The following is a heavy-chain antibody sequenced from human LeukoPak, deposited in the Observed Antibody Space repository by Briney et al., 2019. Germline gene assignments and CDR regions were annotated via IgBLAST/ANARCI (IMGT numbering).Heavy chain of an antibody. J-gene: IGHJ4*02. CDR3: AREVGSRSWVDY. CDR1: GGSISSYY. D-gene: IGHD6-13*01. CDR2: IYYSGST. Sequence: SETLSLTCTVSGGSISSYYWGWPRQPPGKGLEWIGSIYYSGSTYYNPSLKSRVTISVDTSKNQFSLKLSSVTAADTAVYYCAREVGSRSWVDYWGQGTLVTVSS. V-gene: IGHV4-39*07.